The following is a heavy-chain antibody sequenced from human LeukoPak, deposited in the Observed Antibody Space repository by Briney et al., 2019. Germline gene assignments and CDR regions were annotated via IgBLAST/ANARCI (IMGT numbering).Heavy chain of an antibody. CDR1: GFTFSSYA. Sequence: GGSLRLSCAASGFTFSSYAMSWVRQAPGKGLEWVSAISGSGGSTYYADSVKGRFTISRDNSKNTLYLQMNSLRAEDTAVYYCATVYSYVFWRGYYPKDLFFGIGLPVRDVWGKGTRVTVS. J-gene: IGHJ6*03. CDR3: ATVYSYVFWRGYYPKDLFFGIGLPVRDV. V-gene: IGHV3-23*01. D-gene: IGHD3-3*01. CDR2: ISGSGGST.